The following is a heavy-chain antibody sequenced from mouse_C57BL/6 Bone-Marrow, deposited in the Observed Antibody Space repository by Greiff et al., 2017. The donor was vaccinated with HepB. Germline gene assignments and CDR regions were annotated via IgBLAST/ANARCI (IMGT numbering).Heavy chain of an antibody. CDR2: IDPEDGET. Sequence: DVKLVESGAELVKPGASVKLSCTASGFNIKDYYMHWVKQRTEQGLEWIGRIDPEDGETKYAPKFQGKATITADTSSNTAYLQLSSLTSEDTAVYYCASNGYDEEGYFDYWGQGTTLTVSS. CDR3: ASNGYDEEGYFDY. V-gene: IGHV14-2*01. J-gene: IGHJ2*01. CDR1: GFNIKDYY. D-gene: IGHD2-2*01.